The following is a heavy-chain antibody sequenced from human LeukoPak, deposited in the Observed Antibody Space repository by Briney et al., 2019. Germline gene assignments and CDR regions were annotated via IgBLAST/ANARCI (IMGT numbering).Heavy chain of an antibody. J-gene: IGHJ4*02. V-gene: IGHV3-7*01. D-gene: IGHD4-17*01. Sequence: GGSLRLSCAASGFTFSSYWMSWVRQAPGKGLEWVANIKQDGSEKYYVDSVKGRFTISRDNAKNSLYLQMNSLRAEDTAVYYCARDILRRDHYFDYWGQGTLVTVSS. CDR3: ARDILRRDHYFDY. CDR2: IKQDGSEK. CDR1: GFTFSSYW.